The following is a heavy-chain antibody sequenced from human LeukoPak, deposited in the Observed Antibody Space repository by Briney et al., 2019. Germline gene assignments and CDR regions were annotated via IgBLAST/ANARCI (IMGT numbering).Heavy chain of an antibody. CDR3: ARDLSSSGSPGY. J-gene: IGHJ4*02. Sequence: PGGSLRLSCAASGFTFSSYAMHWVRQAPGKGLEWVAVISYDGSNKYYADSVKGRFTISRDNSKNTLYLQMNSLRAEDTAVYYCARDLSSSGSPGYWGQGTLVTVSS. D-gene: IGHD3-22*01. V-gene: IGHV3-30-3*01. CDR2: ISYDGSNK. CDR1: GFTFSSYA.